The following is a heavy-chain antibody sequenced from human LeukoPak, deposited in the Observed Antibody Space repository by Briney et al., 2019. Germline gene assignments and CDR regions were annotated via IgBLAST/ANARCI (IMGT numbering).Heavy chain of an antibody. J-gene: IGHJ3*02. Sequence: GGSLRLSCAASGFTFSSYAMSWVRQAPGKGLEWVSSISSSSSYIYYADSVKGRFTISRDNAKNSLYLQMNSLRAEDTAVYYCARVDTAMSYAFDIWGQGTMVTVSS. V-gene: IGHV3-21*01. D-gene: IGHD5-18*01. CDR3: ARVDTAMSYAFDI. CDR2: ISSSSSYI. CDR1: GFTFSSYA.